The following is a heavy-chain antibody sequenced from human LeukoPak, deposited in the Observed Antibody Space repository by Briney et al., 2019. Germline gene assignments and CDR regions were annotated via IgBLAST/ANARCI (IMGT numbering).Heavy chain of an antibody. CDR1: GFTFSSYW. V-gene: IGHV3-7*05. J-gene: IGHJ4*02. Sequence: GGSLRLSCAASGFTFSSYWMSWVRQAPGKGLEWVANIKQGGRDNNYVDSVKGRSTSARDTDNNSLYLQMNNQRAEDTAVYYCARGGGSAVEYWGQGNLVTVSP. CDR3: ARGGGSAVEY. D-gene: IGHD2/OR15-2a*01. CDR2: IKQGGRDN.